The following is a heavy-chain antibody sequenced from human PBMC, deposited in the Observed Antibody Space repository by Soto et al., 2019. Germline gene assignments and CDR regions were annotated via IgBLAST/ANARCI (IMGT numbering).Heavy chain of an antibody. CDR3: ERANGGIVVVTH. J-gene: IGHJ1*01. V-gene: IGHV4-30-2*01. CDR2: IYHSGST. D-gene: IGHD3-22*01. CDR1: GGSISSGGYS. Sequence: PSETLSLTCAVSGGSISSGGYSWSWIRQPPGKGLEWIGYIYHSGSTYYNPSLKSRVTISVDRSKNQFSLKLSSVTAADTAVYYFERANGGIVVVTHWGQGTLVTVSP.